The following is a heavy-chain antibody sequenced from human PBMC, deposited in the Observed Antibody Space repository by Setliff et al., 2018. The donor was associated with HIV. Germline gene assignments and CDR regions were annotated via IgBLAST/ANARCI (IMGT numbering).Heavy chain of an antibody. CDR2: IYPSGRT. Sequence: SETLSLTCTASGDSMSSGDYSWNWIRQSPGKGLEWIGYIYPSGRTYYNPSLKNRVTMSIDRSKKQFSLNLSSVTAADTALYFCVREGAGSGSYYLDFWGQGILVTVSS. V-gene: IGHV4-30-2*06. J-gene: IGHJ4*02. D-gene: IGHD3-10*01. CDR1: GDSMSSGDYS. CDR3: VREGAGSGSYYLDF.